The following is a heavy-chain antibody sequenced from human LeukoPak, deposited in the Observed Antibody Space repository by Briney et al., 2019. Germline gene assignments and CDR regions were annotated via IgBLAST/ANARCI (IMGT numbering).Heavy chain of an antibody. CDR1: GYTFTSYG. CDR2: ISAYNGNT. CDR3: ARAPRWFGELLSAFDI. D-gene: IGHD3-10*01. J-gene: IGHJ3*02. V-gene: IGHV1-18*01. Sequence: ASVKVSCKASGYTFTSYGISWVRQAPGQGLEWMGWISAYNGNTNYAQKLQGRVTMTTDTSTSTAYMELRSLRSDDTAVYYCARAPRWFGELLSAFDIWGQGTMVTVSS.